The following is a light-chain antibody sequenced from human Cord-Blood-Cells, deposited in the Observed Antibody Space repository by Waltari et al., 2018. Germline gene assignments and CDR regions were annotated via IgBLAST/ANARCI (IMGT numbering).Light chain of an antibody. CDR2: DAP. CDR3: QQYNSFSWT. Sequence: DIQMTQAPSTPSASLGDRVTITCRASKSISSWLGWYQQKPGKAPKLLIYDAPSLESGVPSRCSGSGSGTEFTLTISSLQPDDFATYYCQQYNSFSWTFGQGTKVEIK. V-gene: IGKV1-5*01. CDR1: KSISSW. J-gene: IGKJ1*01.